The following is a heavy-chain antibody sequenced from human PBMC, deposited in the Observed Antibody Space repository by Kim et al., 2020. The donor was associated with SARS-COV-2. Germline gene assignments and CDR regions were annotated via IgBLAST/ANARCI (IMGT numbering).Heavy chain of an antibody. V-gene: IGHV6-1*01. CDR3: ARETTDSAWNWKNWFDR. J-gene: IGHJ5*02. CDR1: GDSVSNNRAA. Sequence: SQTLSLTCAISGDSVSNNRAAWNWIRQSPSRGLEWLGRTYFRSQWYDDYAESVKGRITISPDTSKNHFFLRLTSVTPEDTAVYYCARETTDSAWNWKNWFDRWGQGTLVTVSS. D-gene: IGHD4-17*01. CDR2: TYFRSQWYD.